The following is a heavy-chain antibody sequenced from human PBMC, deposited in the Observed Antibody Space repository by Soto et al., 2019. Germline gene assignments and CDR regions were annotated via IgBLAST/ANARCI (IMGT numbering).Heavy chain of an antibody. CDR1: GYSISSGYY. CDR2: IYHSGKT. D-gene: IGHD3-22*01. J-gene: IGHJ5*02. CDR3: ARDKRVTMIGGWFDP. Sequence: ETLSLTCVVSGYSISSGYYWALVRQPPGKELEWIGSIYHSGKTYYKPSLRSRVTVSVDTSKNQFSMKLISVTAADTAVYYCARDKRVTMIGGWFDPWGQGTLVTSPQ. V-gene: IGHV4-38-2*02.